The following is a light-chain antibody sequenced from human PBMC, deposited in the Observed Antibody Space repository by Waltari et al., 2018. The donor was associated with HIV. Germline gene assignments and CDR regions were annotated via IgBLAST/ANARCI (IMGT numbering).Light chain of an antibody. CDR3: SSYTSSSAVV. Sequence: QSALTQPASASGSPGPPITISCTGTSSDVGGYNYVYWYQQHPGKAPKLSIYEVSNRPSGVSNRFAGSKSGNTASLTISGLQAEDEADYYCSSYTSSSAVVFGGGTKLTVL. V-gene: IGLV2-14*01. CDR2: EVS. J-gene: IGLJ2*01. CDR1: SSDVGGYNY.